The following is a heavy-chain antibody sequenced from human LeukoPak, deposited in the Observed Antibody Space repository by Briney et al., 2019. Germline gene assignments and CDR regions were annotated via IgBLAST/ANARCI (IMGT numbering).Heavy chain of an antibody. CDR2: INHSGST. Sequence: PSETLSLTCAVYGGSFSGYYWSWIRQPPGKGLEWIGEINHSGSTNYNPSLKSRVTISVDTSKNQFSLKLSSVTAADTAVYYCARDSVAGLEFDYWGQGTLVTVSS. CDR1: GGSFSGYY. D-gene: IGHD4-23*01. J-gene: IGHJ4*02. CDR3: ARDSVAGLEFDY. V-gene: IGHV4-34*01.